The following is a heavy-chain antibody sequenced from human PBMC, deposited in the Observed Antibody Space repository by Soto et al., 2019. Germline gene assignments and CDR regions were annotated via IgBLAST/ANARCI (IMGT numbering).Heavy chain of an antibody. D-gene: IGHD1-1*01. CDR2: IIPIFGTA. J-gene: IGHJ4*02. CDR3: ARDGSRQPLYFDY. Sequence: GPPVKVSCKASGGTFSSYAISWVRQAPGQGLEWMGGIIPIFGTANYAQKFQGRVTITADESTSTAYMELSSLRSEDTAAYYCARDGSRQPLYFDYWGQGTLVTVSS. CDR1: GGTFSSYA. V-gene: IGHV1-69*13.